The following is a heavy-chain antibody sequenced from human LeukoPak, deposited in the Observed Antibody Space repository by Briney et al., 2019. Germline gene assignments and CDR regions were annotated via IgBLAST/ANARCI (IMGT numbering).Heavy chain of an antibody. D-gene: IGHD3-10*01. Sequence: ASVKVSCKASGYTFTNNFMHWVRQAPGQGLEWMGIINPSGGSTSYAQKFQGRVTMTRDTSTSTVYMELSSLRSEDTAVYYCATSTNYGSGSYWFDPWGQGTLVTVSS. V-gene: IGHV1-46*01. CDR1: GYTFTNNF. CDR3: ATSTNYGSGSYWFDP. J-gene: IGHJ5*02. CDR2: INPSGGST.